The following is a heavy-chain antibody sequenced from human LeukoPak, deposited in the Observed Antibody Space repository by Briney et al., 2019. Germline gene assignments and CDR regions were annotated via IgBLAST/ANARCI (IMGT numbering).Heavy chain of an antibody. D-gene: IGHD2-15*01. CDR1: GASIRSGDYY. CDR3: ARDCSGGSCYGAFDI. V-gene: IGHV4-30-4*01. CDR2: IYDSGST. Sequence: SETLSLTCTVSGASIRSGDYYWSWIRQPPGTGLEWIGYIYDSGSTYYNPSLKSRITISVDTSENRFSLKLSSVTATDTAVYYCARDCSGGSCYGAFDIWGQGTMVTVSS. J-gene: IGHJ3*02.